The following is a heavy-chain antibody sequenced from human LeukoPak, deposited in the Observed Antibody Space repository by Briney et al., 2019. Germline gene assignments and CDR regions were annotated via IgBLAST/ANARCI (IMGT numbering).Heavy chain of an antibody. J-gene: IGHJ3*01. CDR2: MYYSGST. Sequence: SETLSLTCTVSGGSISSYYWSWIRQPPGKGLEWVGYMYYSGSTNYNPSLKSRVTISVDTSKNQFSLKLSAVTAADTAVYYCARSDYGGNSAAFGVWGQGTMVTVSS. V-gene: IGHV4-59*08. CDR3: ARSDYGGNSAAFGV. D-gene: IGHD4-23*01. CDR1: GGSISSYY.